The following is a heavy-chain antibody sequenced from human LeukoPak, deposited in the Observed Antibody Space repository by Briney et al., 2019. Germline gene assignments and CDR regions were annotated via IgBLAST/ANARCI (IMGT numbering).Heavy chain of an antibody. J-gene: IGHJ4*02. Sequence: PSETLSLTCTVSGDSINNYNWSWIRQPPGKGLEWIGHIYYSGSNKNNPSLKSRVTMTVDTSKNQFSLKLTSVTAADTAMYFCARFGSYFEYWGQGILVTVSS. CDR3: ARFGSYFEY. D-gene: IGHD3-10*01. V-gene: IGHV4-59*12. CDR1: GDSINNYN. CDR2: IYYSGSN.